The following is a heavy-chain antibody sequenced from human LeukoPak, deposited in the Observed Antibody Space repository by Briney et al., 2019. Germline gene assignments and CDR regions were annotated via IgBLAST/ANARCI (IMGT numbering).Heavy chain of an antibody. CDR3: ARDNRNQVDY. D-gene: IGHD1-14*01. CDR1: GGSISSYY. Sequence: PSETLSLTCTVSGGSISSYYWSWIRQPPGKGLEWIGYIYYSGSTNYNPSLKSRVTISVDTSKNQFSLKLSSVTAADTAVYYCARDNRNQVDYWGQGTLVTVSS. CDR2: IYYSGST. V-gene: IGHV4-59*12. J-gene: IGHJ4*02.